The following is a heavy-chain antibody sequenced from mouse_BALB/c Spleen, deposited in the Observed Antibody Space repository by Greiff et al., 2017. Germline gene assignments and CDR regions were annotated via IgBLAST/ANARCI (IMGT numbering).Heavy chain of an antibody. CDR1: GFTFSDYY. J-gene: IGHJ4*01. CDR2: ISDGGSYT. D-gene: IGHD2-4*01. CDR3: ARCDYDDYYAMDY. V-gene: IGHV5-4*02. Sequence: EVQLVESGGGLVKPGGSLKLSCAASGFTFSDYYMYWVRQTPEKRLEWVATISDGGSYTYYPDSVKGRFTISRDNAKNNLYLQMSSLKSEDTAMYYCARCDYDDYYAMDYWGQGTSVTVSS.